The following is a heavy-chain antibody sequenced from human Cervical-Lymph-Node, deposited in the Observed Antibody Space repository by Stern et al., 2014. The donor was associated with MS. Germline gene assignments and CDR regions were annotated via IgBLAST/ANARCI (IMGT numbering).Heavy chain of an antibody. J-gene: IGHJ4*02. D-gene: IGHD3-3*01. CDR1: GFSLSTSGMR. CDR3: ARSPPYYEFWNDYYYFDY. V-gene: IGHV2-70*04. CDR2: IDWDDK. Sequence: QVTLKESGPALVKPTQTLTLTCTFSGFSLSTSGMRVSWIRQPPGKALEWLARIDWDDKFYSTSLKTRLTISKDTSKNQVVLTMTNMDPVDTATYYCARSPPYYEFWNDYYYFDYWGQGTLVAVSS.